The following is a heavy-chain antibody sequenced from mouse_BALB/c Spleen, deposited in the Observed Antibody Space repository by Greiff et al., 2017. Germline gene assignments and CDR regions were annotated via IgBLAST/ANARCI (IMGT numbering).Heavy chain of an antibody. Sequence: QVQLKESGPGLVAPSQSLSITCTVSGFSLTSYGVHWVRQPPGKGLEWLGVIWAGGSTNYNSALMSRLSISKDNSKSQVFLKMNSLQTDDTAMYYCANWDGFAYWGQGTLVTVSA. CDR2: IWAGGST. CDR1: GFSLTSYG. V-gene: IGHV2-9*02. CDR3: ANWDGFAY. D-gene: IGHD4-1*01. J-gene: IGHJ3*01.